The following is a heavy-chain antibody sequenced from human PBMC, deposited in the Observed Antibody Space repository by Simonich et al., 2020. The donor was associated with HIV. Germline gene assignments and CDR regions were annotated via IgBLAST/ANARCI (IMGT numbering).Heavy chain of an antibody. CDR2: SNHSGST. V-gene: IGHV4-34*01. D-gene: IGHD4-17*01. J-gene: IGHJ4*02. CDR3: ARRHPTTVTTPYFDY. CDR1: GGSFSGYY. Sequence: QVQLQQWGAGLLKPSETLSLTCAVYGGSFSGYYWSWIRQPPGKGLEWIGESNHSGSTNYNPPLKRRVTISVDTSKNQFSLKLSSVTAADTAVYYCARRHPTTVTTPYFDYWGQGTLVTVSS.